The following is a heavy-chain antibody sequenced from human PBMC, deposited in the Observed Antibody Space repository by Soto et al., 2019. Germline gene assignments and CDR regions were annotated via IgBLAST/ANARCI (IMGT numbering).Heavy chain of an antibody. CDR1: GASITTAYY. V-gene: IGHV4-31*03. CDR2: IYYTGNT. Sequence: PSETLSLTCTVSGASITTAYYWTWVRQHPVKGLEWIGHIYYTGNTYYNPSLKSRLNISLDTSNNQFSLQLESVTAADTAIYYYARGSRFDPWGQGTLVTVSS. J-gene: IGHJ5*02. D-gene: IGHD1-26*01. CDR3: ARGSRFDP.